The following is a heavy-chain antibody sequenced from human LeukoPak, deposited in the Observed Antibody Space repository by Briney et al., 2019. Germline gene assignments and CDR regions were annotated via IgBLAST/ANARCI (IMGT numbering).Heavy chain of an antibody. CDR1: GGSISSSSYY. V-gene: IGHV4-39*01. Sequence: SETLSLTCTVSGGSISSSSYYWGWIRQPPGKGLEWIGSIYYSGSTYYNPSLKSRVTISVDTSKNQFSLKLSSVTAADTAVYYCARLGTDFYIAAAGGHYFDYWGQGTLVTVSS. CDR3: ARLGTDFYIAAAGGHYFDY. CDR2: IYYSGST. J-gene: IGHJ4*02. D-gene: IGHD6-13*01.